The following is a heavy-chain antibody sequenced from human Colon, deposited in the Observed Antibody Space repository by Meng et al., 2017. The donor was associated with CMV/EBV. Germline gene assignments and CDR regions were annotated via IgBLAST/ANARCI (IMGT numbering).Heavy chain of an antibody. CDR1: EFTFEHYA. Sequence: GGSLRLSCAASEFTFEHYAMHWVRQTPGKGLEWVSGITWNNRTVGYADSVKGRFTISRDHAKNSLFLQMDSLRVEDTAMYFCAKDRVPAATNLRSDAFDIWGQGTVVTVSS. V-gene: IGHV3-9*01. CDR3: AKDRVPAATNLRSDAFDI. CDR2: ITWNNRTV. J-gene: IGHJ3*02. D-gene: IGHD2-2*01.